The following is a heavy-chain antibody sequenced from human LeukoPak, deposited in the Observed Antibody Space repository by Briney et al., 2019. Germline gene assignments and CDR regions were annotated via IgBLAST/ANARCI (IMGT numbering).Heavy chain of an antibody. J-gene: IGHJ5*02. D-gene: IGHD2-2*02. Sequence: GASVKVSCKASGYTFTGYYMHWVRQAPGQGLEWMGGIIPIFGTANYAQKFQGRVTITADESTSTAYMELSSLRSEDTAVYYCARGLYCSSTSCYIGAYWFDPWGQGTLVTVSS. CDR2: IIPIFGTA. CDR3: ARGLYCSSTSCYIGAYWFDP. V-gene: IGHV1-69*13. CDR1: GYTFTGYY.